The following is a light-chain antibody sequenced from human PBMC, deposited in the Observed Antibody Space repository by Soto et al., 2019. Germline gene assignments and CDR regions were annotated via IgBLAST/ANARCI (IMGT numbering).Light chain of an antibody. CDR1: QSVSSN. J-gene: IGKJ1*01. CDR3: LQRSGWPWT. CDR2: DAS. V-gene: IGKV3-11*01. Sequence: EIVLTQSPATLPLSPGERATLSCRASQSVSSNLAWYPQKPGQAPRLLIYDASNKSTDSPARFSGRGSGTDFTLTISSLEPEDFAVYYCLQRSGWPWTFGQGTKVEIK.